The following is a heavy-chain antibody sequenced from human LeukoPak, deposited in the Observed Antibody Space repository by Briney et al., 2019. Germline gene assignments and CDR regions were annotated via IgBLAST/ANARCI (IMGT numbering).Heavy chain of an antibody. V-gene: IGHV3-20*04. J-gene: IGHJ3*02. Sequence: PGGSLRLSCAASGFTFDDYGMSWVRQAPGKGLEWVSGINWNGGSTGYADSVKGRFTISRDNAKSSLYLQMNSLRAEDTALYYCARVQSFTSGWELRAFDIWGQGTMVTVSS. D-gene: IGHD1-26*01. CDR3: ARVQSFTSGWELRAFDI. CDR2: INWNGGST. CDR1: GFTFDDYG.